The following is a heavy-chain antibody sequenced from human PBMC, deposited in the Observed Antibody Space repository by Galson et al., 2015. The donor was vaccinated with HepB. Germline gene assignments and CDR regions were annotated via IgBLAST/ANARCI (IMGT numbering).Heavy chain of an antibody. CDR1: GGSLRGYF. D-gene: IGHD3-10*01. CDR3: AGPYYYGSGSYYFLI. V-gene: IGHV4-59*01. J-gene: IGHJ4*02. CDR2: IYESGST. Sequence: SGTPSLPCTVSGGSLRGYFWGWVRPPPGEGLEGIGDIYESGSTNYNPSLKSRVTISVDTSKNQFSLKLTSVTAADTAVYYCAGPYYYGSGSYYFLIWGQGTLVTVSS.